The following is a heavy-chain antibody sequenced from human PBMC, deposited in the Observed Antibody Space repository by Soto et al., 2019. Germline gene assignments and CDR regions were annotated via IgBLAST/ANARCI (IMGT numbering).Heavy chain of an antibody. Sequence: EVQLLESGGGLVQPGGSLRLSCAASGFTFTSYAMSWVRQAPGKGLEWVSAISGSGDSTYYADSVKGRFTLSRDNSKNPPSLQMNSLGDEDTAVYYCAPLVANYYYPLDVWGQGTTVTVSS. D-gene: IGHD6-6*01. CDR3: APLVANYYYPLDV. V-gene: IGHV3-23*01. CDR2: ISGSGDST. CDR1: GFTFTSYA. J-gene: IGHJ6*02.